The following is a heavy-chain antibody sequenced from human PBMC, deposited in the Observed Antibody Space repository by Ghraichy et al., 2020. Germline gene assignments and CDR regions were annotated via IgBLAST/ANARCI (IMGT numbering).Heavy chain of an antibody. CDR1: GGTFSSYA. D-gene: IGHD6-19*01. V-gene: IGHV1-69*13. CDR2: IIPIFGTA. Sequence: SVKVSCKASGGTFSSYAISWVRQAPGHGLEWMGGIIPIFGTANYAQKFQGRVTITADESTSTAYMELSSLRSEDTAIYYCAREGAVAGTNNAFDIWGQGTMVTVSS. CDR3: AREGAVAGTNNAFDI. J-gene: IGHJ3*02.